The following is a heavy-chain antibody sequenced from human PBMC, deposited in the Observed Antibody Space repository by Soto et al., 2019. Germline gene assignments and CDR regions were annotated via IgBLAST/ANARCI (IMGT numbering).Heavy chain of an antibody. CDR3: ARRTVTTAKDYSYMDV. D-gene: IGHD4-17*01. CDR2: IYHSGST. Sequence: SETLSLTCTVSGGSISSGGYYWSRIRQHPGKGLEWIGHIYHSGSTNYNPSLKSRVTISVDTSKTQFSLKLSSVTAADTAVYYCARRTVTTAKDYSYMDVWGKGTTVTVSS. V-gene: IGHV4-31*03. CDR1: GGSISSGGYY. J-gene: IGHJ6*03.